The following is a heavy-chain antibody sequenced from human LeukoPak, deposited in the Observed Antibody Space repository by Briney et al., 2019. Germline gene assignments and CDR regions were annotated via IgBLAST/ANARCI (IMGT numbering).Heavy chain of an antibody. Sequence: GGSLRLSCAASGFTLSSNYMTWVRQAPGKGLEWVSVIYSGGSTYYTDSVKGRFTISRDNSKNTLYLQRNSLRAEDTAVYYCARDHDHDYWGQETLVTVSS. CDR2: IYSGGST. CDR3: ARDHDHDY. D-gene: IGHD1-14*01. V-gene: IGHV3-66*01. J-gene: IGHJ4*02. CDR1: GFTLSSNY.